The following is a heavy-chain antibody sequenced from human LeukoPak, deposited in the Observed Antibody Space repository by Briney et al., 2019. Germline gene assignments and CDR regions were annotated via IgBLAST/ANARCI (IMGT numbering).Heavy chain of an antibody. CDR2: ISGSAVST. J-gene: IGHJ4*02. Sequence: PGGSLRLSCAASGFTFSSYGMSWVRQAPGKGLEWVSAISGSAVSTYYADSVKGRFTISRDNSKNTLYLQMNSLRVEDTAVYYCAKAVPKAVVTPSSDYWGQGTLVTVSS. V-gene: IGHV3-23*01. CDR1: GFTFSSYG. D-gene: IGHD4-23*01. CDR3: AKAVPKAVVTPSSDY.